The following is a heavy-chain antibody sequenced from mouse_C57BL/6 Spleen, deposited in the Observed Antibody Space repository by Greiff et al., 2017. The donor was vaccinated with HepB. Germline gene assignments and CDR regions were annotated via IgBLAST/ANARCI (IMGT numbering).Heavy chain of an antibody. CDR3: ARHEDEVYYSNPFDY. D-gene: IGHD2-5*01. CDR1: GYTFTEYT. V-gene: IGHV1-62-2*01. Sequence: VQRVESGAELVKPGASVKLSCKASGYTFTEYTIHWVKQRSGQGLEWIGWFYPGSGSIKYNEKFKDKATLTADKSSITVYMELSRLTSEDSAVYFCARHEDEVYYSNPFDYWGQGTTLTVSS. J-gene: IGHJ2*01. CDR2: FYPGSGSI.